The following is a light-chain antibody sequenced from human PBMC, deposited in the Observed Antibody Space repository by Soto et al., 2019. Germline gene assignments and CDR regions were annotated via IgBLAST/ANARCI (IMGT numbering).Light chain of an antibody. CDR3: QQYSSYPWT. CDR1: QYMSDW. V-gene: IGKV1-5*03. Sequence: DIQMTQSPSTLSASIGDRVTITCRASQYMSDWLAWYQQKPGKVPKLLISKASYLESGLPLRFSGSASGREFTLTISSLQPDDFATYYCQQYSSYPWTFGQGTKVEVK. J-gene: IGKJ1*01. CDR2: KAS.